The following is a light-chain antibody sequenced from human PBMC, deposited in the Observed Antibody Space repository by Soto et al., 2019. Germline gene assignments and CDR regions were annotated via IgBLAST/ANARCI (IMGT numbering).Light chain of an antibody. CDR3: LQVNSYPWT. V-gene: IGKV1-9*01. J-gene: IGKJ1*01. Sequence: DIQLTQSPSFLSASVGDRVTITCRASQGISSYLAWYQQKPGKAPNLLIYAASTLQSGVPSRFSGSGSGTEFTLTISSLQPEDFATYYCLQVNSYPWTFGQGTKVEIK. CDR1: QGISSY. CDR2: AAS.